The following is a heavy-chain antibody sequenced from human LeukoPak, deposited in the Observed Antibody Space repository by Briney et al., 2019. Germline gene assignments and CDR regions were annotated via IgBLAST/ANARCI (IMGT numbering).Heavy chain of an antibody. Sequence: ASVKVSCKASGYTFTSYAMHWVRQAPGQRLDWMGWINAGNGNTKYSQKFQGRVTITRDTSASTAYMELSSLRSEDTAAYYCARARSRSGWYYFDYWGQGTLVTVSS. CDR2: INAGNGNT. D-gene: IGHD6-19*01. V-gene: IGHV1-3*01. CDR3: ARARSRSGWYYFDY. J-gene: IGHJ4*02. CDR1: GYTFTSYA.